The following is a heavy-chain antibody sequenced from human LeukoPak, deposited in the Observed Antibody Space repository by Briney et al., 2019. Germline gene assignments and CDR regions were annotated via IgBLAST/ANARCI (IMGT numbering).Heavy chain of an antibody. J-gene: IGHJ4*02. CDR2: IYYSGST. Sequence: SGTLSLTCTVSGGSISSYYWSWIRQPPGKGLEWIGYIYYSGSTNYNPSLKSRVTISVDTSKNQFSLKLSSVTAADTAVYYCARVDNDKEKATILDYWGQGTLVTVSS. CDR1: GGSISSYY. V-gene: IGHV4-59*01. D-gene: IGHD5-24*01. CDR3: ARVDNDKEKATILDY.